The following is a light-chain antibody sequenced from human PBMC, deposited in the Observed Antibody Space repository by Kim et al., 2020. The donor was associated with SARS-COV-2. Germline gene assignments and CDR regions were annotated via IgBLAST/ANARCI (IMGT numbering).Light chain of an antibody. CDR3: QQRSNWPLT. J-gene: IGKJ4*01. CDR1: HSVTNY. V-gene: IGKV3-11*01. CDR2: DAS. Sequence: IVLTQSPATLSLSPGERATLSCRASHSVTNYLAWYQQKPGQAPRLLIYDASNRATDIPARFSGSGSGTEFTLTISSLEPEDFAFYYCQQRSNWPLTFGGGTKVDIK.